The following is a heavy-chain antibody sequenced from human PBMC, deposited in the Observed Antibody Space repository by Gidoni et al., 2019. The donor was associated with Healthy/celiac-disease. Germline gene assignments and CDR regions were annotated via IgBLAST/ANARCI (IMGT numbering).Heavy chain of an antibody. J-gene: IGHJ6*02. CDR3: ARDHEVTIDYYHYGMDV. Sequence: EVQLVESGGGLVQPGGSLRLSCAASGFTFSSYWMSWVRQAPGKGLEWVANIKQEGSEKYYVDSVKGRFTISRDNAKNSLYLQMNSLRAEDTAVYYCARDHEVTIDYYHYGMDVWGQGTTVTVSS. D-gene: IGHD4-17*01. CDR2: IKQEGSEK. V-gene: IGHV3-7*03. CDR1: GFTFSSYW.